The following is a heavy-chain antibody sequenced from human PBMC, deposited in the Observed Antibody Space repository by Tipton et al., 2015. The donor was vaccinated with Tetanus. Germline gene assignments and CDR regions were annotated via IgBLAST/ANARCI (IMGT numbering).Heavy chain of an antibody. CDR1: GGSISSYY. D-gene: IGHD3-16*01. CDR3: ASTVGHSGGYYYYSGMDV. V-gene: IGHV4-59*03. J-gene: IGHJ6*02. CDR2: IYYIGIT. Sequence: TLSLTCTVSGGSISSYYWSWIRQPPGKGLEWIGYIYYIGITNYNPSLKSRVTISVDTSKNQFSLKLSSVTAADTAVYYCASTVGHSGGYYYYSGMDVWGQGTTVTVSS.